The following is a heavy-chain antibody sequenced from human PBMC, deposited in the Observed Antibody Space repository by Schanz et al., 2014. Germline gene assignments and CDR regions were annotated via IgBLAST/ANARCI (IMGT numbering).Heavy chain of an antibody. V-gene: IGHV3-11*06. J-gene: IGHJ3*02. CDR1: GFVFGDYY. CDR2: ISDSGTYT. D-gene: IGHD4-17*01. CDR3: ARKMKLGVYGGKGHDSLDI. Sequence: QVQVVQSGGGLVKPGGSLRLSCAASGFVFGDYYMTWIRQAPGKGLEWLSYISDSGTYTNYADSVKGRFTMSRDNAKNSVFLQMNSLRAEDTAVYYCARKMKLGVYGGKGHDSLDIWGQGTMVTVSS.